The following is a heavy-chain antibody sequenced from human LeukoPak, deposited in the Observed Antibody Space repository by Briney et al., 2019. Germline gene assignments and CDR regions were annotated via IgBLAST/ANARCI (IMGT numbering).Heavy chain of an antibody. CDR2: INHSGST. Sequence: SETLSLTCAVYGGSFSGYHWSWIRQPPGKGLEWIGEINHSGSTNYNPSLKSRVTISVDTSKNQFSLKLSSVTAADTAVYYCARVFGGKWIQLWFRTNWFDPWGQGTLVTVSS. CDR3: ARVFGGKWIQLWFRTNWFDP. D-gene: IGHD5-18*01. J-gene: IGHJ5*02. V-gene: IGHV4-34*01. CDR1: GGSFSGYH.